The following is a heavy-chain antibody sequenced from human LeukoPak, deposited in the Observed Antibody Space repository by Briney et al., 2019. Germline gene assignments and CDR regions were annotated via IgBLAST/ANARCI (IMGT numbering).Heavy chain of an antibody. V-gene: IGHV4-39*01. Sequence: SETLSLTCTVSGDSISTSTYYWGWIRQPPGKELEWIGSIFYSGSTYYNPSLKSRVTISVDTSKNQFSLRLSSVTAADTAVYYCARQQSNWASGPGMDVWGQGTTVTVSS. D-gene: IGHD7-27*01. CDR1: GDSISTSTYY. CDR3: ARQQSNWASGPGMDV. CDR2: IFYSGST. J-gene: IGHJ6*02.